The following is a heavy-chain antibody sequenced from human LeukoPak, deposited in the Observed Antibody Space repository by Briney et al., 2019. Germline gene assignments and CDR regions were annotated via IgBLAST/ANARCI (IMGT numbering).Heavy chain of an antibody. V-gene: IGHV3-23*01. Sequence: GGSLRLSCAASGFTFSSYAMSWVRQAPGKGLEWVSAISGSGGSTYYADSVKGRFTISRDNFKNTLYLQMNSLRAEDTAVYYCARTSESYYYMDVWGKGTTVTVSS. CDR3: ARTSESYYYMDV. CDR2: ISGSGGST. J-gene: IGHJ6*03. CDR1: GFTFSSYA.